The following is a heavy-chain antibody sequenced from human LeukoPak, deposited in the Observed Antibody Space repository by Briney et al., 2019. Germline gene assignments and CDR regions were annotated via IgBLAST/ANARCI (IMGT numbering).Heavy chain of an antibody. V-gene: IGHV3-23*01. D-gene: IGHD2-2*02. J-gene: IGHJ2*01. CDR1: GFTFSSYA. CDR3: AKGPYCSSTSCYNWYFDL. Sequence: GGSLRLSCAASGFTFSSYAMSWVRQAPGKGLEWVSAISGSGGSTYYADSVKGRFTISRDNSKNTLYLQMNSLRAEDTAVYYCAKGPYCSSTSCYNWYFDLWGRGTLVTVSS. CDR2: ISGSGGST.